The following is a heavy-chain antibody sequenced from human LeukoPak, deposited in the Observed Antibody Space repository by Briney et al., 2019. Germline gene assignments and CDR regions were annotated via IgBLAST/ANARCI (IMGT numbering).Heavy chain of an antibody. CDR3: AKDQLYCSSTSCYLAPYYYYGMDV. CDR1: GFTFDDYT. CDR2: ISWDGGST. J-gene: IGHJ6*02. V-gene: IGHV3-43*01. Sequence: PGGSLRLSCAASGFTFDDYTMHWVRQAPGKGLEWVSLISWDGGSTYYADSVKGRFTISRDNSKNSLYLQMNSLRTEDTALYYCAKDQLYCSSTSCYLAPYYYYGMDVWGQGTTVTVSS. D-gene: IGHD2-2*01.